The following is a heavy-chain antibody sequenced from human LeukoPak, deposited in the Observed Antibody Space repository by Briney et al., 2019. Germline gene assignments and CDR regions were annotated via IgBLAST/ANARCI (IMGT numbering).Heavy chain of an antibody. CDR1: GFTFSSYG. Sequence: PGGSLRLSCAASGFTFSSYGMHWVRQAPGKGLEWVAFIRYDGSNKYYADSVKGRFTISRDNSKNTLYLQMNSLRAGDTAVYYCAKDFNMYSRPPYYFDYWGQGTLVTVSS. V-gene: IGHV3-30*02. J-gene: IGHJ4*02. CDR2: IRYDGSNK. D-gene: IGHD1-26*01. CDR3: AKDFNMYSRPPYYFDY.